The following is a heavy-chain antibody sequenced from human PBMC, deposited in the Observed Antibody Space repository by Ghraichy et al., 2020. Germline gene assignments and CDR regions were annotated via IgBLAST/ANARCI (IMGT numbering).Heavy chain of an antibody. Sequence: GGSLRLSCAASGFTFSDYYMSWIRQAPGKGLEWVSYISSSSSYTNYADSVKGRFTISRDNAKNSLYLQMNSLRAEDTAVYYCARDQGYSSGWYRTYNWFDPWGQGTLVTVSS. J-gene: IGHJ5*02. D-gene: IGHD6-19*01. V-gene: IGHV3-11*06. CDR3: ARDQGYSSGWYRTYNWFDP. CDR1: GFTFSDYY. CDR2: ISSSSSYT.